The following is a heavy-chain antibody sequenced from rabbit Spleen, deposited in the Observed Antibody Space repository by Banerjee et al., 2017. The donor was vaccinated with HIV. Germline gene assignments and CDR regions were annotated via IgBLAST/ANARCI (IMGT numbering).Heavy chain of an antibody. CDR3: ARDTGTSFSSYGMDL. J-gene: IGHJ6*01. D-gene: IGHD7-1*01. CDR2: ICPGSSAGT. V-gene: IGHV1S45*01. CDR1: GFTISSSYW. Sequence: QEQLKETGGGLVQPGGSLTLLCKASGFTISSSYWMCWVRQAPGKGLEWIGCICPGSSAGTYFASWVSGRFIMSRTSSTTVTLQMTSLTVADTATYFCARDTGTSFSSYGMDLWGPGTLVTVS.